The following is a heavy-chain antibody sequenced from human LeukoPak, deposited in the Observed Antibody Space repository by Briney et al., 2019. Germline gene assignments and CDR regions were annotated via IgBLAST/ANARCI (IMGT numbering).Heavy chain of an antibody. CDR2: INSDGSST. D-gene: IGHD3-22*01. CDR1: GFTFSSYE. Sequence: QPGGSLRLSCAASGFTFSSYEMNWVRQAPGKGLVWVSRINSDGSSTSYADSVKGRFTISRDNGKNTLYLQMNSLRAEDTAVYYCARDQDTYYDSSGLWAFDIWGQGTMVTVSS. V-gene: IGHV3-74*01. J-gene: IGHJ3*02. CDR3: ARDQDTYYDSSGLWAFDI.